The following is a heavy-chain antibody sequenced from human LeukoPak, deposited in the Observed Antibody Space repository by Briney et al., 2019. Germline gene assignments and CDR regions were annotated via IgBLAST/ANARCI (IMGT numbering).Heavy chain of an antibody. CDR1: GGSISSGSYY. J-gene: IGHJ3*02. CDR3: ARNSYYDNSGEGAFDI. V-gene: IGHV4-39*07. D-gene: IGHD3-22*01. CDR2: VYYSGNT. Sequence: SETLSLTCTVSGGSISSGSYYWGWVRQSPGKGLEWIGSVYYSGNTYYIPSLKSRITISRDTSKNQFSLKLTSVTAADTAVYYCARNSYYDNSGEGAFDIWGQGIMVTVSS.